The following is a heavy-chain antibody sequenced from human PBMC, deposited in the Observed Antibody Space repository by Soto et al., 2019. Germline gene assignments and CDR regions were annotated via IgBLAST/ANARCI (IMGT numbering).Heavy chain of an antibody. J-gene: IGHJ4*02. CDR1: GYTFTNYD. D-gene: IGHD4-17*01. CDR2: MNPNSGNT. CDR3: ARTLYGDNVDY. V-gene: IGHV1-8*01. Sequence: ASVKVSCKDSGYTFTNYDINWVRHAPGQGLEWMGWMNPNSGNTGYAQKFQGRVTMTRNTSISTAYMELSSLRSEDTAVYYCARTLYGDNVDYWGQGTLVTVSS.